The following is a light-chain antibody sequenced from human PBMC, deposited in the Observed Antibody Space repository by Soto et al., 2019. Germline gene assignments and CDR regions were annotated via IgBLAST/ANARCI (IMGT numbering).Light chain of an antibody. CDR3: QQYNNWPRT. CDR2: GAS. Sequence: EIVMTQSLATLSVSPGERATLSCRASQSVSNNLAWYQHKPGQAPRLVIYGASTRATGIPARFSGSGSGTEFTLTISSLQSEDFAVYYCQQYNNWPRTFGQGTKVDIK. CDR1: QSVSNN. J-gene: IGKJ1*01. V-gene: IGKV3-15*01.